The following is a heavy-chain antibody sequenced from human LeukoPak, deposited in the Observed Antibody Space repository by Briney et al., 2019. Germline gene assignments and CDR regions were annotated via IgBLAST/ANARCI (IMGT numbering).Heavy chain of an antibody. V-gene: IGHV3-21*01. Sequence: GGSLRLPCAASGLTFSTYTLSWVPQATGKGVVGVSSIGSTTTYIFYADSVQGRFTISRYNAKNSLYLQMISLRAEDTAVYYCARPDYSSNPYGMDVWGQGTTVTVSS. CDR1: GLTFSTYT. D-gene: IGHD4-11*01. CDR2: IGSTTTYI. CDR3: ARPDYSSNPYGMDV. J-gene: IGHJ6*02.